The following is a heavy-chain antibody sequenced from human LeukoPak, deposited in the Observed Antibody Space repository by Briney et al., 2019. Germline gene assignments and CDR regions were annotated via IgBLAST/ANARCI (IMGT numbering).Heavy chain of an antibody. Sequence: GASVKVSCKASGYTFTSYGISWVRQAPGQGLEWMGWISAYNGNTNYAQKLQGRVTMTTDTSTSTAYMELRSLRSDGTAVYYRARDSDDYYDSSGYAFDIWGQGTMVTVSS. CDR1: GYTFTSYG. CDR2: ISAYNGNT. D-gene: IGHD3-22*01. CDR3: ARDSDDYYDSSGYAFDI. J-gene: IGHJ3*02. V-gene: IGHV1-18*01.